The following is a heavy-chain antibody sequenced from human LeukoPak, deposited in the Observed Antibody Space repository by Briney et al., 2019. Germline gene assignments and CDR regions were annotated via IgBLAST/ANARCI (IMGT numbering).Heavy chain of an antibody. CDR1: GGSISSGGYS. Sequence: PSETLFLTCAVSGGSISSGGYSWSWIRQPPGKGLEWIGYIYYSGSTYYNPSLKSRVTISVDTSKNQFSLKLSSVTAADTAVYYCAKQYSGGWSDAFDIWGQGTMVTVSS. CDR2: IYYSGST. D-gene: IGHD6-19*01. V-gene: IGHV4-30-4*07. CDR3: AKQYSGGWSDAFDI. J-gene: IGHJ3*02.